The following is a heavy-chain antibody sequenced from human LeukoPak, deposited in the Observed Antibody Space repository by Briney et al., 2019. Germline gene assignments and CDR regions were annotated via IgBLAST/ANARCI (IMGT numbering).Heavy chain of an antibody. V-gene: IGHV1-69*05. CDR2: FIPIFGTA. J-gene: IGHJ4*02. Sequence: GSSVKASCKASACTFNSNAISWVRQAPGQRLEWMGGFIPIFGTANYAQKFQGRVTITTDQSTSTAYMELSSLRSEDTAVYYCERDSSVVGATSRYFDYWGQGTLVTVSS. D-gene: IGHD1-26*01. CDR3: ERDSSVVGATSRYFDY. CDR1: ACTFNSNA.